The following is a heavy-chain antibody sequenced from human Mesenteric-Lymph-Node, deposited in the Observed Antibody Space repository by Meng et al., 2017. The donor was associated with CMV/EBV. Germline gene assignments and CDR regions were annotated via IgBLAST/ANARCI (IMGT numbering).Heavy chain of an antibody. CDR3: VRDSSGYYYFDF. V-gene: IGHV3-15*01. CDR1: GFTFSNAW. D-gene: IGHD3-22*01. J-gene: IGHJ4*02. Sequence: GESLKISCAASGFTFSNAWMSWVRQAPGKGLEWVGRIKSKTDGGTTDYAAPVKGRFTISRDDSKNTLYLQMDSLKTEDTAAYYCVRDSSGYYYFDFWGQGTLVTVSS. CDR2: IKSKTDGGTT.